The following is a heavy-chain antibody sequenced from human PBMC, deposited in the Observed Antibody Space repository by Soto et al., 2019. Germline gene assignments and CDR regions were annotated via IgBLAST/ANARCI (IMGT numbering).Heavy chain of an antibody. CDR1: GFSLSTSGVD. CDR3: AHRRPYSNSPEYFFDY. D-gene: IGHD6-6*01. Sequence: QITLKESGPTLVKPTQTLTLTCTFSGFSLSTSGVDVGWIRQPPGKALEWLALIYWDDDMRYSPSLKSRLTITKDTSKNQVVLTMTNMDPLDTATYYCAHRRPYSNSPEYFFDYWGQGTLVTVSS. J-gene: IGHJ4*02. CDR2: IYWDDDM. V-gene: IGHV2-5*02.